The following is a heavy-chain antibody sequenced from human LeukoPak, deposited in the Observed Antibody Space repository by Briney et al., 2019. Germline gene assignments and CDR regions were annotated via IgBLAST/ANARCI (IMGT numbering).Heavy chain of an antibody. V-gene: IGHV3-9*01. CDR2: ISWNSGYI. CDR1: GFTFDNYA. Sequence: GGSLRLSCAASGFTFDNYAMHWVRQAPGKGLEWLSIISWNSGYIGCADSVKGRFTISRDNAKKSLDLQMNSLRAEDTAFYYCAKVRGTYSSGYFFDYWGQGTLVTVSS. CDR3: AKVRGTYSSGYFFDY. J-gene: IGHJ4*02. D-gene: IGHD6-19*01.